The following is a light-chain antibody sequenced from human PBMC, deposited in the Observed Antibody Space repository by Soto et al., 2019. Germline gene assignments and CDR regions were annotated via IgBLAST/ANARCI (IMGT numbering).Light chain of an antibody. V-gene: IGKV1-27*01. CDR1: RDISSS. Sequence: DVPMTQSPSSLSASVGDRVTITYRASRDISSSLAWYQQKPGKVPKLLIYAASTLHAGVQSRFSGSVSGKFFTLTINSLQPEDVATYYCQKCNSAPNTFGRGTRLEIK. J-gene: IGKJ2*01. CDR2: AAS. CDR3: QKCNSAPNT.